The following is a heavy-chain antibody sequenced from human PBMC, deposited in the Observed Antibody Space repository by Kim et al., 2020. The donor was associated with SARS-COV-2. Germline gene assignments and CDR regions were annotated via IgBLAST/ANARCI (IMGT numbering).Heavy chain of an antibody. J-gene: IGHJ3*02. Sequence: NPALKRRVTISVDTSKNQFSLKLSSVTAADTAVYYCARAPAPDAFDIWGQGTMVTVSS. V-gene: IGHV4-59*01. CDR3: ARAPAPDAFDI. D-gene: IGHD2-2*01.